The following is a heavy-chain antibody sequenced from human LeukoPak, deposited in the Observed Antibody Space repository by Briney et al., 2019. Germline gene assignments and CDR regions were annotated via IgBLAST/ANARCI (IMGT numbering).Heavy chain of an antibody. V-gene: IGHV4-59*01. CDR3: ARVPYGGSASLFDY. CDR1: GGSMSNYY. D-gene: IGHD6-6*01. J-gene: IGHJ4*02. Sequence: SETLSLTCTVSGGSMSNYYWSWLRQPPGKGLEWIGYIYSSGGTNYNPSLKSRVTISVDTSKNQFSLKLSSVTAADTAYYYCARVPYGGSASLFDYWGQGTLVTVSS. CDR2: IYSSGGT.